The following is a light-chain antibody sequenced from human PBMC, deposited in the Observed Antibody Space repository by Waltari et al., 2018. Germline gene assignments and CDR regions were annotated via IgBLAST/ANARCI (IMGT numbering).Light chain of an antibody. V-gene: IGKV2-30*02. CDR2: KVS. J-gene: IGKJ2*01. CDR3: MQGTHWPLYT. Sequence: DVVMTQSPLTLPVTLGQPASISCRSSQSLVHRDGNTYLNWFQQRPGQSPRRLVYKVSNRGSGVPDSFSGSGSGTAVTLKISRVEAEDVGVYYCMQGTHWPLYTFGQGTKLAFK. CDR1: QSLVHRDGNTY.